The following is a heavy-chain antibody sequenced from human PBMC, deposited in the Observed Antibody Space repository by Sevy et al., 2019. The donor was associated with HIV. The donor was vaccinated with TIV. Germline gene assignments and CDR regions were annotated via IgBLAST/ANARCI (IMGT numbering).Heavy chain of an antibody. Sequence: GGSLRLSCAASGFTFSFYDMHWVRQATGKGLEWVSSFGIAGDTYYAGSVKGRFTISRDNAKNSLYLQMNSLRAGDTAVYYCARKSTSYSHFDYWGQGTLVTVSS. CDR1: GFTFSFYD. CDR3: ARKSTSYSHFDY. D-gene: IGHD1-26*01. J-gene: IGHJ4*02. V-gene: IGHV3-13*01. CDR2: FGIAGDT.